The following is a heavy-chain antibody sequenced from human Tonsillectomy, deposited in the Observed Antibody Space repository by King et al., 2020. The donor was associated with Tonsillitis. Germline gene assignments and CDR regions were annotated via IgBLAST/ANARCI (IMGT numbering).Heavy chain of an antibody. J-gene: IGHJ4*02. V-gene: IGHV4-39*01. CDR3: ARRGTDWNYVPYFDY. D-gene: IGHD1-7*01. Sequence: QLQESGPGLVKPSETLSLTCTVSGGSISSSGYYWGWIRQAPGKGPERLGIIYYSGTTYYNPSLESRVTISVDTSKNQFSLKLSSVTAADTAVYYCARRGTDWNYVPYFDYWGQGTLVTVSS. CDR2: IYYSGTT. CDR1: GGSISSSGYY.